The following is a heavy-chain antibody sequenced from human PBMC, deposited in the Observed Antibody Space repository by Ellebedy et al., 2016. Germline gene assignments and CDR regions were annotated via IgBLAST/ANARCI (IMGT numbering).Heavy chain of an antibody. CDR3: VRDLAPSTILARWFDL. D-gene: IGHD3-3*02. CDR1: GFTLSINS. CDR2: ISSSSTYI. J-gene: IGHJ5*02. V-gene: IGHV3-21*01. Sequence: GGSLRLSCVASGFTLSINSMNWVRQAPGKGLEWVSSISSSSTYIYYADSVKGRFTISRDNAKNSVFLQMNSLRAEDTAVYYCVRDLAPSTILARWFDLWGQGTLVTVSS.